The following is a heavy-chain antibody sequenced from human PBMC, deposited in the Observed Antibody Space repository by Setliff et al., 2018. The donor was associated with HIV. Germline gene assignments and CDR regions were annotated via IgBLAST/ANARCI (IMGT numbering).Heavy chain of an antibody. V-gene: IGHV3-30*02. CDR3: AQAQTSVSGSYYQYLQH. D-gene: IGHD3-10*01. J-gene: IGHJ1*01. Sequence: LRLSCAASGFTFSVHGMHWVRQAPGKGLEWVAFINYDESSEYYADSVKGRFTISRDNSKNTLYLRMNSLRAEDTAVYYCAQAQTSVSGSYYQYLQHWGQGTLVTVSS. CDR2: INYDESSE. CDR1: GFTFSVHG.